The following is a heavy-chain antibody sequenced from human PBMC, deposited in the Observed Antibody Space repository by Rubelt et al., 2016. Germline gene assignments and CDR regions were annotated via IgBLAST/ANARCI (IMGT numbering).Heavy chain of an antibody. J-gene: IGHJ4*02. Sequence: QVQLQESGPGLVKPSETLSLTCTVSGGSISSYYWSWIRQPPGKGLEWIGSIYYSGSTNYNPSLKSRVTRSVDTSKNQFSRKLSSVTAADTAVFYCASSLGELSSFAYWGQGALDTVSS. CDR1: GGSISSYY. CDR2: IYYSGST. CDR3: ASSLGELSSFAY. V-gene: IGHV4-59*08. D-gene: IGHD3-16*02.